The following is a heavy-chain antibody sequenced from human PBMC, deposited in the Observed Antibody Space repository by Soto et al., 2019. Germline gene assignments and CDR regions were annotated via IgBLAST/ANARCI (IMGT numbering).Heavy chain of an antibody. D-gene: IGHD3-3*01. J-gene: IGHJ4*02. V-gene: IGHV4-59*01. CDR1: GGSINNNY. CDR3: ARGGDNSPWYYTL. Sequence: SETLSLTCTVSGGSINNNYWSWIRQPPGKGLEWIGYIFSTGTTNYNPSLESRVTISNDTSKNQLSLKLRSATAADTAVYYCARGGDNSPWYYTLWGQGTLVTVSS. CDR2: IFSTGTT.